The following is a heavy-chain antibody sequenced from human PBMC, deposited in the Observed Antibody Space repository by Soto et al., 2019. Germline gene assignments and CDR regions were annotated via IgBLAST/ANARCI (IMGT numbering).Heavy chain of an antibody. CDR3: ARVGRSSSSPIDY. D-gene: IGHD6-6*01. V-gene: IGHV1-69*13. CDR2: IIPIFGTA. Sequence: SVKISCKASGGTFSSYAISWLRQAPGQGLEWMGGIIPIFGTANYAQKFQGRVTITADESTSTAYMELSSLRSEDTAVYYCARVGRSSSSPIDYWGQGTLVTVSS. J-gene: IGHJ4*02. CDR1: GGTFSSYA.